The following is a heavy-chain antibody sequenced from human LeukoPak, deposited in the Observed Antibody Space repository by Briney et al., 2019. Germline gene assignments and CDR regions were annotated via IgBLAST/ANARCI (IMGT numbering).Heavy chain of an antibody. V-gene: IGHV4-61*02. J-gene: IGHJ6*03. Sequence: PSQTLSLTCTVSGGSISSGSYYWSWIRQPAGKGLEWIGRIYTSGSTNYNPSLKSRVTISVDTSKNQFSLKLSSVTAADTAVYYCAREPSWPMSYYYYYMDVWGKGTTVTVSS. CDR1: GGSISSGSYY. D-gene: IGHD2-15*01. CDR2: IYTSGST. CDR3: AREPSWPMSYYYYYMDV.